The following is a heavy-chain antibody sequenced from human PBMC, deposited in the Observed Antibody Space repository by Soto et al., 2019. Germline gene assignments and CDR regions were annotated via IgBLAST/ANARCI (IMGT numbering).Heavy chain of an antibody. CDR1: GFNFSDYY. D-gene: IGHD6-13*01. CDR2: ISGSTTGV. CDR3: ARVGAVGFYCFEY. V-gene: IGHV3-11*01. Sequence: QVQLVESGGGLVKPGGSLRLSCAASGFNFSDYYIAWIRQAPGRGLEWVSTISGSTTGVYYADSVKGRFTISRDNAKTSLYLQMSSLRAEDTAVYYCARVGAVGFYCFEYWGQGTLVTGSS. J-gene: IGHJ4*02.